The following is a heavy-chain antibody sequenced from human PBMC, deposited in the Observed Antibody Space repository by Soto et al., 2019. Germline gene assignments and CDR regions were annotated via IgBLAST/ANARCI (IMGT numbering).Heavy chain of an antibody. CDR3: AKDRYYYDSLDV. V-gene: IGHV3-30*18. CDR1: GFTFSSYG. J-gene: IGHJ6*03. Sequence: QVQLVESGGGVVQPGRSLRLSCAASGFTFSSYGMHWVRQAPGKGLEWVAVISYDGSNKYYADSVKGRFTISRDNSKNTLYLQMNSLRAEDTAVYYCAKDRYYYDSLDVWGKGTTVTFSS. CDR2: ISYDGSNK.